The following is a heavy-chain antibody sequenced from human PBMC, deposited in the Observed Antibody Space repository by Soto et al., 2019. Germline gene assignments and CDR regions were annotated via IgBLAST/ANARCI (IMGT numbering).Heavy chain of an antibody. J-gene: IGHJ6*02. CDR3: AREGLITGTSYYYYGMDV. CDR2: IYYSGGT. CDR1: GGSISSYY. V-gene: IGHV4-59*01. Sequence: QVQVQESGPGLVKPSETLSLTCTVSGGSISSYYWSWIRQPPGKGLEWIGYIYYSGGTNYNPSLNSRVTISVDTSKNQFSLKLSSVTAADTAVYYCAREGLITGTSYYYYGMDVWGQGTTVTVSS. D-gene: IGHD1-7*01.